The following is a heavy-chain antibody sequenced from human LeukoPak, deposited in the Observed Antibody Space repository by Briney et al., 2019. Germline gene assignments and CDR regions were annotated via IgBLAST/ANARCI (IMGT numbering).Heavy chain of an antibody. CDR3: AKASGWYYFDY. J-gene: IGHJ4*02. Sequence: GGSLRLSCAASGFTFSSYAMSWVRQAPGKGLEWVSAISGSGGGTYCADSVKGRFTISRDNSKNTLYLQMNSLRAEDTAVYYCAKASGWYYFDYWGQGTLVTVSS. V-gene: IGHV3-23*01. CDR1: GFTFSSYA. D-gene: IGHD6-19*01. CDR2: ISGSGGGT.